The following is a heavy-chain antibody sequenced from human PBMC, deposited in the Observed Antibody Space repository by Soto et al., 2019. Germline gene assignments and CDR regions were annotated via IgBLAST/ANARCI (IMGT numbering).Heavy chain of an antibody. CDR2: INAGNGNT. Sequence: APVTVSCKGSGYTLTGYAMHCVRQAPGQRLEWMGWINAGNGNTKYSQKFQGRVTITRDTSASTAYMELSSLRSEDTAVYYCAKDYYDSSGYYPPALLFDYWGQGTLVTVSS. J-gene: IGHJ4*02. V-gene: IGHV1-3*01. CDR1: GYTLTGYA. D-gene: IGHD3-22*01. CDR3: AKDYYDSSGYYPPALLFDY.